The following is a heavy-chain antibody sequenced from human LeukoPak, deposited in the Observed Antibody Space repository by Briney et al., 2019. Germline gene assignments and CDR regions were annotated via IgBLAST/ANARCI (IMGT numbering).Heavy chain of an antibody. J-gene: IGHJ4*02. CDR3: ARGYCTNGVCHGHDY. V-gene: IGHV1-2*06. Sequence: VASVKVSCKASGYTFTSYGISWVRQAPGQGLEWMGRINPNSGGTNYAQKFQGRVTMTRDTSTSTVYMELSSLRSEDTAVYYCARGYCTNGVCHGHDYWGQGTLVTVSS. CDR1: GYTFTSYG. D-gene: IGHD2-8*01. CDR2: INPNSGGT.